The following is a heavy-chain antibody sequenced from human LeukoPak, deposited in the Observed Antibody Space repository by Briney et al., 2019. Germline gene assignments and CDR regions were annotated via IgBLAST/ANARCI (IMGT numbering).Heavy chain of an antibody. CDR3: ARLQRMVHYDDSSGYFRLDFDYFDY. CDR1: GYTFTNYA. D-gene: IGHD3-22*01. J-gene: IGHJ4*02. Sequence: ASVKVSCKASGYTFTNYAMNWVRQAPGQGLEWMGWINTNTGNPTYAQGFTGRFVFSLDTSVSTAYLQISSLKAEDTAVYYCARLQRMVHYDDSSGYFRLDFDYFDYWGQGTLVTVSS. V-gene: IGHV7-4-1*02. CDR2: INTNTGNP.